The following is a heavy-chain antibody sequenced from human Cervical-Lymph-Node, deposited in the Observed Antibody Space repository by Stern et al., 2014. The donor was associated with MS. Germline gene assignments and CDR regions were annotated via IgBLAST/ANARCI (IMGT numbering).Heavy chain of an antibody. V-gene: IGHV3-9*01. D-gene: IGHD5-24*01. CDR2: ISWNRGTT. CDR1: GFTFDDYA. Sequence: EVHLVESGGGWAQPGRSLRLSCAATGFTFDDYAMHWVRLAPGKGLEWVAGISWNRGTTGYADSVKGRFTITRDNVKDSLFLQMNSLRLEDTALYYCVKGDGYSHWGADHYDMDAWGQGTTVTVAS. CDR3: VKGDGYSHWGADHYDMDA. J-gene: IGHJ6*02.